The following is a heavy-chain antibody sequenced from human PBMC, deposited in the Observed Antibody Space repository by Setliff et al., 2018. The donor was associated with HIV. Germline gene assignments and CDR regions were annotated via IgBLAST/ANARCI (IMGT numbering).Heavy chain of an antibody. V-gene: IGHV1-3*03. CDR2: INADTGNT. CDR3: ARGADKWGYESYFDY. J-gene: IGHJ4*02. CDR1: GYTFTNYA. D-gene: IGHD7-27*01. Sequence: ASVKVSCKASGYTFTNYAIHWVRQAPGQWLDWMGWINADTGNTKYSQDFQGRVTINRDTSARTAYMELSSLRSEDTAVYYCARGADKWGYESYFDYWGQGSLVTVSS.